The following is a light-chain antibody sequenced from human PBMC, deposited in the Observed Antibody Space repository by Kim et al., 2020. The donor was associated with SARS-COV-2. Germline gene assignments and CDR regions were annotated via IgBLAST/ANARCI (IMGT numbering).Light chain of an antibody. CDR1: NDNVGRQG. CDR3: SAWDISLNAVV. V-gene: IGLV10-54*01. Sequence: QTATRTCTGNNDNVGRQGAAWLQQHQGHPPKVLSDRNNNRRSGISERFSASRSGNTASLIITGLQSEDEADYYCSAWDISLNAVVFGGGTQLTVL. J-gene: IGLJ3*02. CDR2: RNN.